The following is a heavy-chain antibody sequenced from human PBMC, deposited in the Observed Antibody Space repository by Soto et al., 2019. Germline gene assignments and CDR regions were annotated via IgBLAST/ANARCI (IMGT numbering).Heavy chain of an antibody. V-gene: IGHV4-31*03. CDR1: GGSISSGGYY. CDR2: IYYSGST. J-gene: IGHJ5*02. D-gene: IGHD3-3*01. CDR3: ARTEIFLEWLFPFDP. Sequence: SSETLSLTCTVSGGSISSGGYYWSWIRQHPGKGLEWIGYIYYSGSTYYNPSLKSRVTISVDTSKNQFSLKLSSVTAADTAVYYCARTEIFLEWLFPFDPWGQGTLVTVPS.